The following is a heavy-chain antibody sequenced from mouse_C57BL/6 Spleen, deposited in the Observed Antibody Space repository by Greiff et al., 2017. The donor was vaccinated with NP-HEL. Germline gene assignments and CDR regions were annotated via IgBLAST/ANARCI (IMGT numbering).Heavy chain of an antibody. V-gene: IGHV1-82*01. D-gene: IGHD2-1*01. CDR2: IYPGDGDT. J-gene: IGHJ4*01. CDR3: AAIYYGNYAMDY. Sequence: QVQLQQSGPELVKPGASVKISCKASGYAFSSSWMNWVKQRPGKGLEWIGRIYPGDGDTNYNGKFKGKATLTADKSSSTAYMQLSSLTSEDSAVYFCAAIYYGNYAMDYWGQGTSVTVSS. CDR1: GYAFSSSW.